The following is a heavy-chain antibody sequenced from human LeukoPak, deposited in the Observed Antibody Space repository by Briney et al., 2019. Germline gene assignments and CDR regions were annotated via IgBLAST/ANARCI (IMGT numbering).Heavy chain of an antibody. D-gene: IGHD3-22*01. J-gene: IGHJ4*02. V-gene: IGHV3-53*01. CDR3: ATADSSGATYFDY. CDR1: GFNVGRNY. Sequence: GGSLRLSCAASGFNVGRNYMSWVRQAPGKGLECVSITYSGGSTYYADSVKGRFTISRDNSKNTVYLQINSLRAEDTAVYYCATADSSGATYFDYWGQGTPVTVSS. CDR2: TYSGGST.